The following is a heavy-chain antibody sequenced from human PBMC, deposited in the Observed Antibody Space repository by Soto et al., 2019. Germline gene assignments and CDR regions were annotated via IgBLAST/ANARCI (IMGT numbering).Heavy chain of an antibody. V-gene: IGHV3-13*01. CDR1: GFTFSTFD. J-gene: IGHJ4*02. Sequence: PGGSLRLSCAASGFTFSTFDMHWVRQPTGKGLEWVSGIGTVGDTYYADSVKGRFTISRDNAKNSLYLEMNSLRAEDTAVYYCARESEDLTSNFDYWGQGTLVTVSS. CDR3: ARESEDLTSNFDY. CDR2: IGTVGDT.